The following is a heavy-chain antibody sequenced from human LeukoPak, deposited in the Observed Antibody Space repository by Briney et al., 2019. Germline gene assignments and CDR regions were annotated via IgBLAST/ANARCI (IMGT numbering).Heavy chain of an antibody. CDR3: TIPNGLVARVYYYYGMDV. CDR1: GFTFGDYA. Sequence: GGSLRLSCTASGFTFGDYAMSWFRQAPGKGLEWVGFIRSKAYGGTTEYAASVKGRFTISRDDSKSIAYLQMNSLKTEDTAVYYCTIPNGLVARVYYYYGMDVWGQGTTVTVSS. J-gene: IGHJ6*02. D-gene: IGHD6-6*01. CDR2: IRSKAYGGTT. V-gene: IGHV3-49*03.